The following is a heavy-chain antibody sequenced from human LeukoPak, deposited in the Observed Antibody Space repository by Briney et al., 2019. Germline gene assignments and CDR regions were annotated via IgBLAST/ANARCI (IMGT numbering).Heavy chain of an antibody. CDR1: GFTFDDYA. V-gene: IGHV3-43*02. Sequence: PGGSLRLSCAASGFTFDDYATHWVRQAPGKGLEWVSLISGDGGSTYYADSVKGRFTISRDNSKNSLYLQMNSLRTEDTALYYCAKDTPPEDYYDSSGYYRHFDYWGQGTLVTVSS. CDR2: ISGDGGST. D-gene: IGHD3-22*01. J-gene: IGHJ4*02. CDR3: AKDTPPEDYYDSSGYYRHFDY.